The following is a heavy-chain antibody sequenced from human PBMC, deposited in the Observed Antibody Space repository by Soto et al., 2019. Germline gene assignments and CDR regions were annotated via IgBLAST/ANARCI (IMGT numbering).Heavy chain of an antibody. D-gene: IGHD4-17*01. CDR3: ALRTVTRNFFDY. V-gene: IGHV3-23*01. CDR1: GFTFSSYA. J-gene: IGHJ4*02. CDR2: ISGSGGST. Sequence: PGGSLRLSCAASGFTFSSYAMSWVRQAPGKGLEWVSAISGSGGSTYYADSVKGRFAISRDNSKNTLYLQMNSLRAEDTAVYYCALRTVTRNFFDYWGQGTLVTVSS.